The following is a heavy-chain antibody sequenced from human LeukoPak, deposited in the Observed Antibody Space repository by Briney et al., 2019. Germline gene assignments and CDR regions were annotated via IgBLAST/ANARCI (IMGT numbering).Heavy chain of an antibody. CDR2: ISGSGGST. CDR3: ASPTGGYSYGPNEAPYY. J-gene: IGHJ4*02. Sequence: GGSLRLSCAASGFTFSSYAMSWVRQAPGKGLEWVSAISGSGGSTYYADSVKGRFTISRDNSKNTLYLQMNSLRAEDTAVYYCASPTGGYSYGPNEAPYYWGQGTLVTVSS. CDR1: GFTFSSYA. V-gene: IGHV3-23*01. D-gene: IGHD5-18*01.